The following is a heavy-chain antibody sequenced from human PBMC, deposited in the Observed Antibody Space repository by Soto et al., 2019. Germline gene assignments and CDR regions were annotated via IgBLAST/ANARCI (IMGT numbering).Heavy chain of an antibody. J-gene: IGHJ5*02. V-gene: IGHV4-30-4*01. CDR1: GGSISSGDYY. CDR3: ARHSGSYFNWFDP. D-gene: IGHD1-26*01. CDR2: IYYSGST. Sequence: SETLSLTCTVSGGSISSGDYYWSWIRQPPGKGLEWIGYIYYSGSTYYNPSLKSRVTISVDTSKNQFSLKLSSVTAADTAVYYCARHSGSYFNWFDPWGQGTLVTVSS.